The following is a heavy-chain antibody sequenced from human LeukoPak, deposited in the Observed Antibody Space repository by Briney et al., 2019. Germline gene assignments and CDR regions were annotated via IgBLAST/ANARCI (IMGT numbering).Heavy chain of an antibody. J-gene: IGHJ3*02. CDR3: AKGYSYGRPSI. D-gene: IGHD5-18*01. CDR1: GGTFSNYA. CDR2: IIPIFGTA. V-gene: IGHV1-69*01. Sequence: GASVMVSCKASGGTFSNYAISWVRQAPGQGLEWMGGIIPIFGTANYTQNFQGRVTVTADESTSTAYTELSSLRSEDTAVYYCAKGYSYGRPSIWGQGTMVTVSS.